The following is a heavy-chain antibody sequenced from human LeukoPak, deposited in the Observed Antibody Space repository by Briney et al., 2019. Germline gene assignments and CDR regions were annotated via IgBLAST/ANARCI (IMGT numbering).Heavy chain of an antibody. D-gene: IGHD4-17*01. J-gene: IGHJ4*02. Sequence: PGRSLRLSCAASGFTFSSYGMHWVRQAPGKGLEWVAVISYDGSNKYYADSVKGRFTISRDNSKNTLYLQMNSLRAEDMAVYYCAKDLTVTILSMADYWGQGTLVTVSS. CDR1: GFTFSSYG. CDR3: AKDLTVTILSMADY. V-gene: IGHV3-30*18. CDR2: ISYDGSNK.